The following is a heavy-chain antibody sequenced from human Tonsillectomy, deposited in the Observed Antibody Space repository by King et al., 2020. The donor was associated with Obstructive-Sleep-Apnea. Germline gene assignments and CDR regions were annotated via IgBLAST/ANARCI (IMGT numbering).Heavy chain of an antibody. D-gene: IGHD3-3*01. CDR2: ISSNGGDT. CDR3: ATLGFLEDFDC. V-gene: IGHV3-64*01. Sequence: VQLVESGGGLVQPGGSLRLSCAASGFTFTNYAMHWVRQAPGKGLQYVSAISSNGGDTYYANSVKGRFIISRDNSKNTLYLQMGSLRGEDTAVYYCATLGFLEDFDCWGQGTLVTVSS. CDR1: GFTFTNYA. J-gene: IGHJ4*02.